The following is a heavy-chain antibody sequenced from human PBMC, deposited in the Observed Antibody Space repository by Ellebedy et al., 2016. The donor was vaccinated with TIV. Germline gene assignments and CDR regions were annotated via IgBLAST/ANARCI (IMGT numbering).Heavy chain of an antibody. CDR1: GFSLSNSF. V-gene: IGHV3-23*01. CDR2: LTADGRST. Sequence: GGSLRLSXVASGFSLSNSFMSWIRQAPGKGLEWVSTLTADGRSTYFADSVKGRFTIPRDNSKNTVYLQMNSLRSEDTAVYYCRPGHYSDAWGQGTLVTVSS. CDR3: RPGHYSDA. J-gene: IGHJ4*02.